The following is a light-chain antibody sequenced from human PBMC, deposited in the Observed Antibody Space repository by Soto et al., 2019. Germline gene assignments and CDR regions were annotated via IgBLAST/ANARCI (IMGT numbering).Light chain of an antibody. V-gene: IGKV3-20*01. J-gene: IGKJ1*01. CDR2: GAS. CDR3: QQYGTSRAT. CDR1: QSVSNNY. Sequence: EIVFTQSPGTLSLSPGEGATLSCRASQSVSNNYLAWYQQKLGQAPRLLIYGASTRATGIPDRFSGSGSGTDFTLTISRXEPEDFAVYYCQQYGTSRATFGQGTKVDIK.